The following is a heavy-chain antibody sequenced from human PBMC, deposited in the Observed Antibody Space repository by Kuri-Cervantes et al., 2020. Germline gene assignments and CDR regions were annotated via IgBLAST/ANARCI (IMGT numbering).Heavy chain of an antibody. Sequence: ASVKVSCKASGYTFTSYDINWVRQAPGQGLEWMGWMNPNSGNTGYAQKFQGRVTMTRNTSISTAYMELSSLRSEDTAVYYCARNYGDYVAYWYFDLWGRGTLVTVSS. J-gene: IGHJ2*01. V-gene: IGHV1-8*01. CDR3: ARNYGDYVAYWYFDL. CDR2: MNPNSGNT. D-gene: IGHD4-17*01. CDR1: GYTFTSYD.